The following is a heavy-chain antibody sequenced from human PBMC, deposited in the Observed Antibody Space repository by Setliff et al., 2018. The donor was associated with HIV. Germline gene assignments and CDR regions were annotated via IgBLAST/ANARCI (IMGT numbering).Heavy chain of an antibody. Sequence: ASVKVSCKTSGYTFTDYYMHWVRQAPGQGLEWMGRINANRGGTSYAQKFQGRVTMTRDTSTNTVYMDLSSLKSEDTAVYYCVREARGGYFDYWGQGTLVTVSS. CDR2: INANRGGT. D-gene: IGHD2-15*01. J-gene: IGHJ4*02. V-gene: IGHV1-2*06. CDR1: GYTFTDYY. CDR3: VREARGGYFDY.